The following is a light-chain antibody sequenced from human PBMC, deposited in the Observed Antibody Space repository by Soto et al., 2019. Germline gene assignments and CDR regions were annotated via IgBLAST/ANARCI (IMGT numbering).Light chain of an antibody. CDR1: QSISSY. V-gene: IGKV1-39*01. Sequence: DIQMTQSPSSLSASVGDRVTITCRASQSISSYLNWYQQKPGKAPKLLLYAASSLQSVVPSRFRGSGSVTDFTLTISSLKPEDCATYYCQQSYITPLTFGQGTKLDIK. CDR3: QQSYITPLT. CDR2: AAS. J-gene: IGKJ2*01.